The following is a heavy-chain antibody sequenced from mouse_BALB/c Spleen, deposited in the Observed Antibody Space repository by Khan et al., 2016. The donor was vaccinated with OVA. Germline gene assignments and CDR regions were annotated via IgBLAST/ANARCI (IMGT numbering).Heavy chain of an antibody. Sequence: EVELVESGGGLVEPGGSLKLSCAASGFTFSSFVMSWVRQTPETRLEWIATISSAATYTYYPDSVKGRFTISRDNAQHTLYLRMNSLRSDDTALYYWTNGNDGWFAYWGQGTLVTVST. CDR1: GFTFSSFV. CDR2: ISSAATYT. J-gene: IGHJ3*01. V-gene: IGHV5-9-1*01. D-gene: IGHD1-1*01. CDR3: TNGNDGWFAY.